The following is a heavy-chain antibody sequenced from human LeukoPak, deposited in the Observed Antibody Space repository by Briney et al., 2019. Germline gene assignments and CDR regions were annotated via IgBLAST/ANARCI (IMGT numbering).Heavy chain of an antibody. CDR3: ARPPGY. J-gene: IGHJ4*02. CDR1: GGSIGSYC. Sequence: SETLSLTCTVSGGSIGSYCWSWIRQPPGKGLEWIGYIYTSGSTNHNPSLKSRVTISVDTSKNQFSLKLSSVTAADTAVYYCARPPGYWGQGTLVTVSS. V-gene: IGHV4-4*09. CDR2: IYTSGST.